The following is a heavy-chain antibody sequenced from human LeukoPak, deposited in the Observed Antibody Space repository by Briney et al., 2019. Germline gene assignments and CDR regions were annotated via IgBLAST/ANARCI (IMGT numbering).Heavy chain of an antibody. D-gene: IGHD4-17*01. CDR1: GFTFSNYP. V-gene: IGHV3-30-3*01. CDR2: ILHDGSNE. J-gene: IGHJ6*02. Sequence: GGSLRLSCSASGFTFSNYPIHWVRQAPGKGLEWVTFILHDGSNEYYAGSVKGRFTISRDNSRNTLYLQMNSLRAEDTAVYYCARGGTTTYILDVWGQGTTVTVSS. CDR3: ARGGTTTYILDV.